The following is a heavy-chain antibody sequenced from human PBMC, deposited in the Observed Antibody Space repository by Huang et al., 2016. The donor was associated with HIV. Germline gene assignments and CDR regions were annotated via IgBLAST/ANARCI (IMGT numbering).Heavy chain of an antibody. CDR3: ARQGLWLPPTDPFDY. D-gene: IGHD3-10*01. Sequence: EVHLVQSGAEVKEPGESLKISCQASGYNFDSYWIGWVRQMPGEGLEWRGCIYPGVSETRYDPPFQGQVTISADQSSNTAYLQGRSLKASDTAIYFCARQGLWLPPTDPFDYWGQGTPVTVSA. V-gene: IGHV5-51*01. CDR2: IYPGVSET. J-gene: IGHJ4*02. CDR1: GYNFDSYW.